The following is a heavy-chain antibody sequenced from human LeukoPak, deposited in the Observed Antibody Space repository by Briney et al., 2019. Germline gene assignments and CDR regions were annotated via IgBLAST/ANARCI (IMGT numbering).Heavy chain of an antibody. Sequence: ASVKVSCKASGYTFTSYGISWVRQAPGQGLERMGWISAYNGNTNYAQKLQGRVTMTTDTSTSTAYMELRSLRSDDTAVYYCARDTRAPYCGGDCRFNYWGQGTLVTVSS. J-gene: IGHJ4*02. CDR2: ISAYNGNT. D-gene: IGHD2-21*02. CDR3: ARDTRAPYCGGDCRFNY. V-gene: IGHV1-18*01. CDR1: GYTFTSYG.